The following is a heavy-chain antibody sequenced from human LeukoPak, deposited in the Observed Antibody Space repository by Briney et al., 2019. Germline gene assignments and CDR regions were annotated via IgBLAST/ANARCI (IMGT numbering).Heavy chain of an antibody. D-gene: IGHD2-2*01. V-gene: IGHV1-8*01. Sequence: ASVKVSCKASGYTFSSYDINWVRQATGQGLEWMGWMNPNSGNTGYAQKFQGRVTMTRNTSISTAYMELSSLRSEDTAVYYCARGLCSSTSCYAKEKENWFDPWGQGTLVTVSS. CDR3: ARGLCSSTSCYAKEKENWFDP. CDR1: GYTFSSYD. J-gene: IGHJ5*02. CDR2: MNPNSGNT.